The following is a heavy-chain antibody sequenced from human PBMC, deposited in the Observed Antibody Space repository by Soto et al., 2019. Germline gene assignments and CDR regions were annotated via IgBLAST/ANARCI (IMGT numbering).Heavy chain of an antibody. CDR1: GFTFSSYS. CDR2: ISSSSSYI. D-gene: IGHD3-16*01. CDR3: ARVGSPDAFDI. Sequence: GGSLRLSCAASGFTFSSYSMNWVRQAPGKGLEWVSSISSSSSYIYYADSVKGRFTISRDNAKNSLYLQMNSLRAEDTAVYYCARVGSPDAFDIWGQGTMVNVSS. V-gene: IGHV3-21*01. J-gene: IGHJ3*02.